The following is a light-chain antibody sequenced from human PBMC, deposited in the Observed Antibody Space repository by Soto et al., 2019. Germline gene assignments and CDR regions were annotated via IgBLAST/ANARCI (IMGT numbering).Light chain of an antibody. CDR1: SSNIGTNT. CDR2: SNN. CDR3: EAGDGSLIFVF. J-gene: IGLJ2*01. Sequence: QSVLTQPPSASGTPGQRVTISCSGSSSNIGTNTVNWYQHLPGSAPKLLIFSNNQRPSGVPDRFSGSKSGTSASLAISGLQIVEGADFYWEAGDGSLIFVFFGGGTKLPVL. V-gene: IGLV1-44*01.